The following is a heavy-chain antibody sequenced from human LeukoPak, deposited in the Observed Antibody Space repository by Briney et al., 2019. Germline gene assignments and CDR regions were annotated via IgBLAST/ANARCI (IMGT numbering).Heavy chain of an antibody. J-gene: IGHJ6*03. CDR3: ARLTNMEKDVTPTYYIDV. CDR1: GGSISSYD. D-gene: IGHD2-8*01. V-gene: IGHV4-59*01. CDR2: IYYSGST. Sequence: SETLSLTCTVSGGSISSYDWSWIRQAPGKGLEWIGYIYYSGSTNYNASLKTRVTISVDTSKSQFSLRLSSVTAAATAVYYCARLTNMEKDVTPTYYIDVWSKGTTVTVPS.